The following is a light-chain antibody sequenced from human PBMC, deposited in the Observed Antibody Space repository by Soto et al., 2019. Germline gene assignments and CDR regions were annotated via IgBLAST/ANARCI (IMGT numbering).Light chain of an antibody. CDR3: QQRSSWPP. CDR1: QTVSYY. Sequence: EIVLTQSPAILSSSPGDTATLSWRASQTVSYYLTWYQQKPGQAPRLLIYDTSKRGAGIPARFSGSGSGTDFTLTISSLEPEDVAVYYCQQRSSWPPFGGGTKVDIK. J-gene: IGKJ4*01. V-gene: IGKV3-11*01. CDR2: DTS.